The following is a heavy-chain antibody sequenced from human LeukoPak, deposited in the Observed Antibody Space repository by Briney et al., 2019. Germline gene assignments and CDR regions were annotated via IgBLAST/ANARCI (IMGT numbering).Heavy chain of an antibody. Sequence: GGSLRLSCAASGFTFSNYAMHWVRQAPGKGLEYVSGISSSGTNTYYANSEKGRFTISRDNSKNTLYLQMGSLRAEDMAVYYCSRDLYYGSGSSYNGLEYWGQGTLVTVSS. J-gene: IGHJ4*02. CDR2: ISSSGTNT. D-gene: IGHD3-10*01. CDR3: SRDLYYGSGSSYNGLEY. CDR1: GFTFSNYA. V-gene: IGHV3-64*01.